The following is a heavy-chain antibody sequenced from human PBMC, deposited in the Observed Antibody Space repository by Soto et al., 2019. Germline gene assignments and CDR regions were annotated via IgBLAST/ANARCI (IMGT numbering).Heavy chain of an antibody. J-gene: IGHJ6*02. V-gene: IGHV3-30*18. CDR2: ISYDGSNK. CDR3: AKDGPIPPRTDPYYYGTDV. CDR1: GFTFSSYG. D-gene: IGHD2-21*01. Sequence: GGSLRLSCAASGFTFSSYGMHWVRQAPGKGLEWVAVISYDGSNKYYADSVKGRFTISRDNSKNTLYLQMNSLRAEDTAVYYCAKDGPIPPRTDPYYYGTDVWGQGTTVTVSS.